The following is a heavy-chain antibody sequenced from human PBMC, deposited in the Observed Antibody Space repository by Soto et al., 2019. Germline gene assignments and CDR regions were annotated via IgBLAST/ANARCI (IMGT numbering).Heavy chain of an antibody. V-gene: IGHV3-23*01. CDR3: AKYGRWLVHFYYYGMDV. J-gene: IGHJ6*02. Sequence: EVQLLESGGGLVQPGGSLRLSCAASGFTFSSYAMSWVRQAPGKGLEWVSAISGSGGSTYYADSVKGRFTISRDNSKNTLYLQMNSLRAEDTAVYYCAKYGRWLVHFYYYGMDVCGQGTTVTVSS. CDR2: ISGSGGST. D-gene: IGHD6-19*01. CDR1: GFTFSSYA.